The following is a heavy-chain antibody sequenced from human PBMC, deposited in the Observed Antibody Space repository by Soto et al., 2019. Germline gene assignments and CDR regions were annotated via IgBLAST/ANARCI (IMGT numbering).Heavy chain of an antibody. CDR2: ISSSSSYI. V-gene: IGHV3-21*01. CDR1: GFTFSSYS. J-gene: IGHJ6*03. CDR3: ARDHYDFWSGLNYYYYMDV. Sequence: GGSLRLSCAASGFTFSSYSMNWVRQAPGKGLEWVSSISSSSSYIYYADSVKGRFTISRDNAKNSLYLQMNSLRAEDTAVYYCARDHYDFWSGLNYYYYMDVWGKGTTVTVSS. D-gene: IGHD3-3*01.